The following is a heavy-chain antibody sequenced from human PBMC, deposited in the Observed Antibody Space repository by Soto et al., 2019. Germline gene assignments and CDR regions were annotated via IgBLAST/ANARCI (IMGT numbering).Heavy chain of an antibody. J-gene: IGHJ4*02. Sequence: GSPTLSYAASGFPFRNYAVNWVRPAPGKGLEWVSGISVSGGSTYYADSVKGRFTVSRDNSKSTVFLQMNSLRAEDTAVYFCAKGMYYYDSSGYSLFDYWGQGTLVTVS. V-gene: IGHV3-23*01. D-gene: IGHD3-22*01. CDR3: AKGMYYYDSSGYSLFDY. CDR2: ISVSGGST. CDR1: GFPFRNYA.